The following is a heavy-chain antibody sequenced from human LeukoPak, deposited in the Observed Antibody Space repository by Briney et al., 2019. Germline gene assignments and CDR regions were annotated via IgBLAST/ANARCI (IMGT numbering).Heavy chain of an antibody. Sequence: PGGSLRLSCAASGFTFSSYNLNWVRQAPGKGLEWVSSISISGSSIYYADPVKGRFTISRDNSKNTLYLQMNSLRAEDTAVYYCARPTLFIVGGDDAFDIWGQGTMVTVSS. D-gene: IGHD1-26*01. V-gene: IGHV3-21*01. CDR1: GFTFSSYN. CDR3: ARPTLFIVGGDDAFDI. CDR2: ISISGSSI. J-gene: IGHJ3*02.